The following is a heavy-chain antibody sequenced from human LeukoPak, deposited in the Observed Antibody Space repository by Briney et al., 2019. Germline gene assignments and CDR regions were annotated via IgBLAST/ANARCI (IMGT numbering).Heavy chain of an antibody. CDR3: ARLVGIAADGTGGDY. V-gene: IGHV4-34*01. J-gene: IGHJ4*02. Sequence: PSETLSLTCAVYGGSFSGHYWSWIRQPPGKGLEYMGSINHSGSTHCHPSLKGRVTLSVDTSKNQFSLKVNSVTAADTAVYYCARLVGIAADGTGGDYWGQGTLVTVSS. D-gene: IGHD6-13*01. CDR2: INHSGST. CDR1: GGSFSGHY.